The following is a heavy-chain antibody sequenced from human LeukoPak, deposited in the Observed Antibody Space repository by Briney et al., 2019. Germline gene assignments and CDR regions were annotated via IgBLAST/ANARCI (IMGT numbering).Heavy chain of an antibody. Sequence: GGSVRLSCTASGFTYRNYWMSWVRQAPGKGLEWVANIKGDGTEKYYVDSVKGRFTISRDNAKSSLFLQMNSLRPEDTAVYYCARDTTYSNYCSDHWGQGTLVTVSS. CDR3: ARDTTYSNYCSDH. D-gene: IGHD4-11*01. J-gene: IGHJ4*02. V-gene: IGHV3-7*01. CDR1: GFTYRNYW. CDR2: IKGDGTEK.